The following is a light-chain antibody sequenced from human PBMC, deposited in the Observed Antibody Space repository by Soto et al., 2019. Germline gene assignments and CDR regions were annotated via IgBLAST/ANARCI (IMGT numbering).Light chain of an antibody. J-gene: IGLJ1*01. CDR2: EVT. CDR1: SSDVGGYNY. CDR3: SSYAGSNNYV. Sequence: SALTQPPSASGSPGQSVTISCTGTSSDVGGYNYVSWYQQYPGKAPKLMIYEVTKRPSGVPDRFSGSKSGNTASLTVSGLQAEDEADYYCSSYAGSNNYVFGTGTKLTVL. V-gene: IGLV2-8*01.